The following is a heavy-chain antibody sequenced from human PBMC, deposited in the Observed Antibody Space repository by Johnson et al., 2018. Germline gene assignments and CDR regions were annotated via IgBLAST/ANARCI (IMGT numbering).Heavy chain of an antibody. J-gene: IGHJ1*01. Sequence: EVQLVESGGGLVQPGRSLRLSCAASGFTFDDYAMHWVRQAPGKGLEWVSGISWNSGSIGYADSVKGRFTISRDNAKNSLYLQMNSLRAEDTAWYYCAREICSGCSCYEKYVRHWGQGTLVSVSS. CDR1: GFTFDDYA. CDR2: ISWNSGSI. V-gene: IGHV3-9*01. CDR3: AREICSGCSCYEKYVRH. D-gene: IGHD2-15*01.